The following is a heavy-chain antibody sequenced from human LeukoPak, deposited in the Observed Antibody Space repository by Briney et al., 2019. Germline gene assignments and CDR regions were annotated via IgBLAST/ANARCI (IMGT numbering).Heavy chain of an antibody. CDR3: ARTYYGSGPFDY. CDR2: MNPNTGNT. D-gene: IGHD3-10*01. Sequence: ASVRVSCKASRYTITSYDINWVRQATGQGLEWMGWMNPNTGNTGYAQKFQGRITFTRDISINTAYMELSSLRSDDTAVYYCARTYYGSGPFDYWGQGTLVTVSS. CDR1: RYTITSYD. J-gene: IGHJ4*02. V-gene: IGHV1-8*03.